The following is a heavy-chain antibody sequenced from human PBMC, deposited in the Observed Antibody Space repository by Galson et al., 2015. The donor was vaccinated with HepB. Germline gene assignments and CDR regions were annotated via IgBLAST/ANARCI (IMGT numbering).Heavy chain of an antibody. CDR1: GFTFSSCG. CDR3: AKDSGPVGFLEWLYRKSFDY. J-gene: IGHJ4*02. CDR2: ISYDGSNK. Sequence: SLRLSCAASGFTFSSCGMHWVRQAPGKGLEWVAVISYDGSNKYCADSVKGRFTISRDNSKNTLYLQMNSLRAEDTAVYYCAKDSGPVGFLEWLYRKSFDYWGQGTLVTVSS. V-gene: IGHV3-30*18. D-gene: IGHD3-3*01.